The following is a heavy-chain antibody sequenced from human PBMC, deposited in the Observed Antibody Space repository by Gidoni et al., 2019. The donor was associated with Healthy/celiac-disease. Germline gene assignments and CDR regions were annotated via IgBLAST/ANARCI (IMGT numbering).Heavy chain of an antibody. Sequence: EVQLVESGGGLVQPGGSLRLSRAALGFTFSSSWMSWVRQAPGKGLEWVANIKQDGSEKYYVDSVKGRFTISRDNAKNSLYLQMNSLRAEDTAVYYCARGAVPAARSYYYYYGMDVWGQGTTVTVSS. CDR3: ARGAVPAARSYYYYYGMDV. J-gene: IGHJ6*02. CDR1: GFTFSSSW. CDR2: IKQDGSEK. V-gene: IGHV3-7*01. D-gene: IGHD2-2*01.